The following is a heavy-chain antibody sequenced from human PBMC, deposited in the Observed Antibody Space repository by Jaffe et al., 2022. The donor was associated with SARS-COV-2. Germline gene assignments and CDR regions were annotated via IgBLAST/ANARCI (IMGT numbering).Heavy chain of an antibody. V-gene: IGHV1-46*01. CDR2: INPSGGST. D-gene: IGHD4-17*01. CDR3: ARELRDYVDYYYYYGMDV. J-gene: IGHJ6*02. Sequence: QVQLVQSGAEVKKPGASVKVSCKASGYTFTSYYMHWVRQAPGQGLEWMGIINPSGGSTSYAQKFQGRVTMTRDTSTSTVYMELSSLRSEDTAVYYCARELRDYVDYYYYYGMDVWGQGTTVTVSS. CDR1: GYTFTSYY.